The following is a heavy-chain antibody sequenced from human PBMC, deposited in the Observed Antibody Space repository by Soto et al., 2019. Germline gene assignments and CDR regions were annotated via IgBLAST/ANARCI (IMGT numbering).Heavy chain of an antibody. V-gene: IGHV4-39*01. Sequence: SETLSLTCTVSGGSISSSSYYWGWIRQPPGKGLEWIGSIYYSGSTYYKPSLKSRVTISVDTSKNQFSLKLSSVTAADTAVYYCARTYYDFWSGYQFDYWGQGTLVTVSS. D-gene: IGHD3-3*01. CDR1: GGSISSSSYY. J-gene: IGHJ4*02. CDR3: ARTYYDFWSGYQFDY. CDR2: IYYSGST.